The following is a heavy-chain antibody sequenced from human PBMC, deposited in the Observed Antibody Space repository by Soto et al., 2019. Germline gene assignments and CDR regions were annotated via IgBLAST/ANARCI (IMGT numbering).Heavy chain of an antibody. D-gene: IGHD6-19*01. V-gene: IGHV5-51*01. Sequence: PGESLKICCKVSGYSFTSYWIGWVRQMPGKGLERMGIIYPGDSDTRYSPSFQGQVTISADKSITTTYLQWSSLKASDTAIYYCARLFDTSGWYDYWGQGTLVPVSS. CDR3: ARLFDTSGWYDY. J-gene: IGHJ4*02. CDR2: IYPGDSDT. CDR1: GYSFTSYW.